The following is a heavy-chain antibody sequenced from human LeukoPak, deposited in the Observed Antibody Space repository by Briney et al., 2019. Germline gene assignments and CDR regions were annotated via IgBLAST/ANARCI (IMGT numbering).Heavy chain of an antibody. D-gene: IGHD3-22*01. V-gene: IGHV4-39*01. Sequence: SETLSLPCTVSGGSISSGSYYWGWIRQPPGKGLEWIGTIYYSGNTYYNPSLKSRVTISVDTSKNQFSLKLSSVTAADTAVYYCARQTAYYYDFSYWGQGTLVTVSS. CDR3: ARQTAYYYDFSY. CDR2: IYYSGNT. J-gene: IGHJ4*02. CDR1: GGSISSGSYY.